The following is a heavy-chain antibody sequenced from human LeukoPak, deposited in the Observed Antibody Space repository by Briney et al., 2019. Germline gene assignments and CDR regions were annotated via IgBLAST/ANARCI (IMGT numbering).Heavy chain of an antibody. V-gene: IGHV4-39*02. Sequence: SETLSLTCTVSGYTISGSSFFWAWIRQPPGKGLEWIGSLSDRGSPKYSPSFQSRVSILTDTSKNQLSLNLKSVTAADTAVYYCARDANYRDRSGYPSPFDFGGQGILVTVSS. CDR2: LSDRGSP. CDR1: GYTISGSSFF. J-gene: IGHJ4*02. D-gene: IGHD6-19*01. CDR3: ARDANYRDRSGYPSPFDF.